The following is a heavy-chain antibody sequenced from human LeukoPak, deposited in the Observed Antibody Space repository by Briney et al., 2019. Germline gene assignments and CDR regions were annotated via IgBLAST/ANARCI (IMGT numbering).Heavy chain of an antibody. Sequence: SETLSLTCAVYGGSFSGYYWSWIRQPPGKGLEWIGGINHSGSTNYNPSLKSRVTISVDTSKNQFSLKLSSVTAADTAVYYCARTREKGGYYYHDAFDIWGQGTMVTVSS. V-gene: IGHV4-34*01. D-gene: IGHD3-22*01. CDR3: ARTREKGGYYYHDAFDI. J-gene: IGHJ3*02. CDR1: GGSFSGYY. CDR2: INHSGST.